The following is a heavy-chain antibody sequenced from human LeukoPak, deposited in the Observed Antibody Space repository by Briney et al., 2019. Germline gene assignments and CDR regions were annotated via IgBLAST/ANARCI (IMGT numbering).Heavy chain of an antibody. D-gene: IGHD3-22*01. J-gene: IGHJ4*02. CDR2: IKQDGSEK. CDR3: ARDGYYDSSGYDY. Sequence: GGSLRLSCAASGFTFSSYWMSWVRQAPGKGLEWVANIKQDGSEKYYVDSVKGRFTISRDNAKNSLYLQMNSLRAGDTAVYYCARDGYYDSSGYDYWGQGTLVTVSS. V-gene: IGHV3-7*03. CDR1: GFTFSSYW.